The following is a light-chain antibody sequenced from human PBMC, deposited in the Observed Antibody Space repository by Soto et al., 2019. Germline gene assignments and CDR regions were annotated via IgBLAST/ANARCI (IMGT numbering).Light chain of an antibody. V-gene: IGLV2-11*01. CDR3: CSYAGSYTFV. J-gene: IGLJ1*01. CDR2: DVS. Sequence: QSVLTQPRSVSGSPGQSVTISCTGSSSDVGGYNYVSWYQQHPGKAPKLMIYDVSKRPSWVPDPCTGSKSGNTACLTISGLQAEDEADYYCCSYAGSYTFVFGTGTKVTVL. CDR1: SSDVGGYNY.